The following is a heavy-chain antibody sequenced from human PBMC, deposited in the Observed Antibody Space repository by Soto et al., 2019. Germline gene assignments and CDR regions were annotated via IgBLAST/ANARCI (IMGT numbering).Heavy chain of an antibody. D-gene: IGHD3-10*01. Sequence: GASVKVSCKYSEDTFTDLDSNWVRQTTEQGLEWMGWMSPNTGHSGLAQKFQARLTLTRDTSINTAYMELSSLRSEDTAIYYCARGINAGVDYWGQGTPVTVSS. V-gene: IGHV1-8*02. CDR1: EDTFTDLD. CDR2: MSPNTGHS. CDR3: ARGINAGVDY. J-gene: IGHJ4*02.